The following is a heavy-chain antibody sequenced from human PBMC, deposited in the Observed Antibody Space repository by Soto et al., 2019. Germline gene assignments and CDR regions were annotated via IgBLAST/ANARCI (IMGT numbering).Heavy chain of an antibody. Sequence: EVQLVESGGDLVQPGGSLRLSCAASGFSLSDYAVNWVRQAPGKGLEWVSFISSDSRTIYYGDSVKGRFTVSRDTARNSVSLQMDSLRDEDTAVYYCARIKLVEWFFINVDVYDMDVWGQGTPVTVSS. V-gene: IGHV3-48*02. CDR3: ARIKLVEWFFINVDVYDMDV. D-gene: IGHD3-3*01. CDR2: ISSDSRTI. CDR1: GFSLSDYA. J-gene: IGHJ6*02.